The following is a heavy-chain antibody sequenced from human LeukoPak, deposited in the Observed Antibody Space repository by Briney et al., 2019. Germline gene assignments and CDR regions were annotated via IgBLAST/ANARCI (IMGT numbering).Heavy chain of an antibody. J-gene: IGHJ4*02. CDR3: AKEGRGYSAYNDY. V-gene: IGHV3-23*01. Sequence: AGGSLRLSCAASGFTFNSYGLTWVRQAPGKGLEWVSAISSSGAGTYYADSVKGRFTISRDNSRNTVYLQMHSLRAEDTAVYYCAKEGRGYSAYNDYWGQGALVTVSS. D-gene: IGHD5-12*01. CDR1: GFTFNSYG. CDR2: ISSSGAGT.